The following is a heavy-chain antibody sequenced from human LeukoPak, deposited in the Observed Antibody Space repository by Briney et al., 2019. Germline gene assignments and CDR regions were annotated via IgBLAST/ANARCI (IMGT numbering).Heavy chain of an antibody. CDR1: GFTVSSNY. J-gene: IGHJ4*02. CDR3: ARDSGDYYFDY. CDR2: IYSGGST. D-gene: IGHD4-17*01. Sequence: GGSLRLSCAASGFTVSSNYMSWVRQAPGKRLEWVSVIYSGGSTYYADSVKGRFTISRDNSKNTLYLQMNSLRAEDTAVYYCARDSGDYYFDYWGQGTLVTVSS. V-gene: IGHV3-66*02.